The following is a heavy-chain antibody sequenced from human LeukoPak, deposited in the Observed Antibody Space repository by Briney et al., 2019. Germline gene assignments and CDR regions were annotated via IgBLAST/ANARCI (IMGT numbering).Heavy chain of an antibody. J-gene: IGHJ4*02. Sequence: GGSLRLSCAASGFTFRNYWMSWVRQVAGKGLEWVVNINEGGNEKNYVDSVKGRFTASRDNAQNSLYLQMNSLRVEDTAVYYCARHPNSNWDYWGQGTRVTVSS. CDR2: INEGGNEK. V-gene: IGHV3-7*03. CDR3: ARHPNSNWDY. D-gene: IGHD6-13*01. CDR1: GFTFRNYW.